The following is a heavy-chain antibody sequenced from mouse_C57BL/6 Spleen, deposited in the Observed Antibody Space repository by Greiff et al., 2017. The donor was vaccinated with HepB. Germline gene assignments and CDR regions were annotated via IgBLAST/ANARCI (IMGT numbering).Heavy chain of an antibody. CDR3: ARGPSYYYGSSYYFDY. D-gene: IGHD1-1*01. J-gene: IGHJ2*01. Sequence: EVNLVESGGGLVKPGGSLKLSCAASGFTFSDYGMHWVRQAPEKGLEWVAYISSGSSTIYYADTVKGRFTISRDNAKNTLFLQMTSLRSEDTAMYYCARGPSYYYGSSYYFDYWGQGTTLTVSS. V-gene: IGHV5-17*01. CDR2: ISSGSSTI. CDR1: GFTFSDYG.